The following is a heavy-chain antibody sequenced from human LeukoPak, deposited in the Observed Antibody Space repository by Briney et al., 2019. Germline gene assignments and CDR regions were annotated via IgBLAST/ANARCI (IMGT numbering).Heavy chain of an antibody. CDR2: INPNSGGT. CDR1: GYTFAGYY. Sequence: APVKVSCKASGYTFAGYYMHWVRQAPGQGLEWMGWINPNSGGTNYAQKFQGWVTMTRDTSISTAYMELSRLRSDDTAVYYCARDDSGSFDYWGQGTLVTVSS. CDR3: ARDDSGSFDY. D-gene: IGHD1-26*01. J-gene: IGHJ4*02. V-gene: IGHV1-2*04.